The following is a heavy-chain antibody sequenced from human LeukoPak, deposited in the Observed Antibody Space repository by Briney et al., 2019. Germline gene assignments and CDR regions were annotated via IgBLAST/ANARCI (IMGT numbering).Heavy chain of an antibody. V-gene: IGHV1-18*01. CDR1: GYTFTSYG. J-gene: IGHJ3*02. D-gene: IGHD6-19*01. CDR2: ISAYNGNT. Sequence: VASVKVSCKASGYTFTSYGISWVRQAPGQGLEWMGWISAYNGNTNYAQKLQGRVTMTTDTSTSTAYMELRSLRSDDTAVYYCARDFGWYGFDAFDIWGQGTMVTVSS. CDR3: ARDFGWYGFDAFDI.